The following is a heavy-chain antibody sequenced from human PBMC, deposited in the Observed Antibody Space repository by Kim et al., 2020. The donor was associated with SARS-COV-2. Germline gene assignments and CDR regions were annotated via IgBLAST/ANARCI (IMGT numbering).Heavy chain of an antibody. D-gene: IGHD3-3*01. CDR3: ARDYDFAARRNCGAAAWFDT. V-gene: IGHV4-59*08. J-gene: IGHJ5*02. CDR1: GGSISSYY. CDR2: IYYSGST. Sequence: SETLSLTCTVSGGSISSYYWSWIRQPPGKGLEWIGYIYYSGSTNYNPSLKSRVTISVDTSKNQFSLKLSSVTAADTAVYYCARDYDFAARRNCGAAAWFDTWGQGTLVTVSS.